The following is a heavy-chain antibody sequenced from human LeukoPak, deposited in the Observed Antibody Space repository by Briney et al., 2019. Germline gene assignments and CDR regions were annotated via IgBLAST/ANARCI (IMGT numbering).Heavy chain of an antibody. Sequence: GGSLRLSCAASGFTFSSYAMTWVRQAPGKGLEWVSYISSSSSYTDYADSVKGRFTISRDNSENTLYLQMNSLRAEDTALYYCAKDFEAYCGGDCYTHFDLWGRGTLVTVSS. CDR1: GFTFSSYA. CDR2: ISSSSSYT. CDR3: AKDFEAYCGGDCYTHFDL. V-gene: IGHV3-23*01. D-gene: IGHD2-21*02. J-gene: IGHJ2*01.